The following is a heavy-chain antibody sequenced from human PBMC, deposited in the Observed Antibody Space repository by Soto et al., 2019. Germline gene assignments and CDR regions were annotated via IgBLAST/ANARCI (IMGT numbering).Heavy chain of an antibody. CDR3: ARDKRYPPDVYYYGMDV. CDR2: ISAYNGNT. V-gene: IGHV1-18*04. J-gene: IGHJ6*02. D-gene: IGHD1-20*01. CDR1: GYTFTSYG. Sequence: GASVKVSCKASGYTFTSYGISCVRQAPGQGLEWMGWISAYNGNTNYAQKLQGRVTMTTDTSTSTAYMELRSLRSDDTAMYYCARDKRYPPDVYYYGMDVWGQGTTVTVSS.